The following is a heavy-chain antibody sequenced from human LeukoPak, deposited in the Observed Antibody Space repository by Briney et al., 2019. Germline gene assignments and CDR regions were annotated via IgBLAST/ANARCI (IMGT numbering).Heavy chain of an antibody. CDR3: ARDGAPGAFDI. D-gene: IGHD5-24*01. V-gene: IGHV4-34*01. CDR1: GGSFSGYY. Sequence: SETLSLTCAVYGGSFSGYYWSWIRQPPGKGLEWIGEINHSGSTNYNPSLKSRVTISVDTSKNQFSLKLSSVTAADTAVYYCARDGAPGAFDIWGQGTMVTVSS. CDR2: INHSGST. J-gene: IGHJ3*02.